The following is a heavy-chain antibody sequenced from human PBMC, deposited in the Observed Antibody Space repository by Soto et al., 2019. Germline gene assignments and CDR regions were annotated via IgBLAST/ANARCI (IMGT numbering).Heavy chain of an antibody. Sequence: GGSLRLSCAASGFTFSNAWMNWVRQAPGKGLEWVGRIKSKTDGGTTDYAAPGKGSLTISRDDSKNTLYLQMSSLKTEDTAVYYCTTAGVAVAARGRVSDYWGQGTLVTVSS. CDR3: TTAGVAVAARGRVSDY. D-gene: IGHD6-19*01. CDR2: IKSKTDGGTT. CDR1: GFTFSNAW. J-gene: IGHJ4*02. V-gene: IGHV3-15*07.